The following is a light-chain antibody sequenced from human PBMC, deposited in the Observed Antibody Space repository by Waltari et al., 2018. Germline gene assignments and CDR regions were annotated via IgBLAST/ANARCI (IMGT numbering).Light chain of an antibody. J-gene: IGKJ2*01. V-gene: IGKV3-20*01. CDR1: QSVSSNY. CDR2: GAS. Sequence: EIVLTQSPGTLSLSPGERATLSCRASQSVSSNYLAWYQQKPGQAPKILIFGASSRGICVPDRFSGSGSGTDFTLTISRLEPEDFAVYYCQQYGGSSYTFGQGTKLEIK. CDR3: QQYGGSSYT.